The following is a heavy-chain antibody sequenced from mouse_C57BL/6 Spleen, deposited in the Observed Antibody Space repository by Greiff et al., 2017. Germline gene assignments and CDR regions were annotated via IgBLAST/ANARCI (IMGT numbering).Heavy chain of an antibody. CDR1: GYTFTDYN. CDR3: AREGTGGYFDV. D-gene: IGHD3-3*01. CDR2: INPNNGGT. Sequence: VQLQQSGPALVKPGASVKIPCTASGYTFTDYNMDWVKQSHGKSLEWIGDINPNNGGTIYNQKFKGKATLTVDKSSSTAYMELRSLTSEDTAVYYCAREGTGGYFDVWGTGTTVTVSS. V-gene: IGHV1-18*01. J-gene: IGHJ1*03.